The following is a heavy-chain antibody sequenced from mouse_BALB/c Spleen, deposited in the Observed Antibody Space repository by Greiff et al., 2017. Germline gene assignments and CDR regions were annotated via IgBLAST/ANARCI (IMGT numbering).Heavy chain of an antibody. V-gene: IGHV1-7*01. D-gene: IGHD2-1*01. CDR3: ARVPSFYGNYGAY. CDR2: INPSTGYT. J-gene: IGHJ3*01. Sequence: VQLQQSGAELAKPGASVKMSCTASGYTFTSYWMHWVKQRPGQGLEWIGYINPSTGYTEYNQKFKDKATLTADKSSSTAYMQLSSLTSEDSAVYYCARVPSFYGNYGAYWGQGTLVTVSA. CDR1: GYTFTSYW.